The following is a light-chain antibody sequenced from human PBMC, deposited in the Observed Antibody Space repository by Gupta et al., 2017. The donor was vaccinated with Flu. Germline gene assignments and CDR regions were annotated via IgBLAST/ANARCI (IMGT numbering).Light chain of an antibody. CDR3: QQYYSTLALT. V-gene: IGKV4-1*01. CDR2: WAS. Sequence: LGEGATINCKSSQNLLFSSNNKNYLAWYQQKPGQPPKLLIYWASTRESGVPDRFSGSGSGTDFTLTISSLQVEDVAIYYCQQYYSTLALTFGGGTKVEIK. CDR1: QNLLFSSNNKNY. J-gene: IGKJ4*01.